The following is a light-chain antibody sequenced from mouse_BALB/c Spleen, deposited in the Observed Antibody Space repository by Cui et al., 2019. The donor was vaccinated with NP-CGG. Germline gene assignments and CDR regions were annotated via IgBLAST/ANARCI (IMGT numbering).Light chain of an antibody. V-gene: IGLV1*01. CDR3: ALWYSNHWV. CDR2: GTN. Sequence: QAVVTQESALTTSPGETVTLTCRSSTGAVTTSNYANWVQEKPDHLSTGLIGGTNNRAPGVPARFSGSLIGDKAALTITGVQTEDEAIYFCALWYSNHWVFGGGTKLTVL. J-gene: IGLJ1*01. CDR1: TGAVTTSNY.